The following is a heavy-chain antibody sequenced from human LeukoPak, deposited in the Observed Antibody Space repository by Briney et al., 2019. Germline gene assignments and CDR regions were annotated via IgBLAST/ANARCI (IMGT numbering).Heavy chain of an antibody. V-gene: IGHV3-21*01. D-gene: IGHD4-17*01. CDR3: ARGDYGDYISPLYYYYGMDV. CDR1: GFTFNTYS. Sequence: PGGSLRLSCAASGFTFNTYSMNWVRQAPGKGLEWVSSVSSGSNYIYYGDSVKGRFTISRDNAKNSLYLQMNSLRADDTAVYYCARGDYGDYISPLYYYYGMDVWGQGTTVSVSS. CDR2: VSSGSNYI. J-gene: IGHJ6*02.